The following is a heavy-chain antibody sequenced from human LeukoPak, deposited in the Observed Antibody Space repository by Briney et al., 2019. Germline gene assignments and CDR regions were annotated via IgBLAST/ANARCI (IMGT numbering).Heavy chain of an antibody. CDR3: ARGGVVVVAATPDAFDI. CDR1: GFTFSSYS. V-gene: IGHV3-21*01. CDR2: ISSSSSYI. D-gene: IGHD2-15*01. J-gene: IGHJ3*02. Sequence: PGGSLRLSCAASGFTFSSYSMNWVRQAPGKGLEWVSSISSSSSYIYYADSVKGRFTISRDNAKNSLYLQMNSLRAEDTAVYYCARGGVVVVAATPDAFDIWGQGTMVTVSS.